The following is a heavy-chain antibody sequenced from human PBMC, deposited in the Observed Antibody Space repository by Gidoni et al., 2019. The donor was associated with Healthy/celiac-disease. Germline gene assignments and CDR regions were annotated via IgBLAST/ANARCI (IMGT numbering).Heavy chain of an antibody. Sequence: QVQLQQWGAGLLKPSETLSLTCAVYGGSFSGYYWSWIRQPPGKGLEWIGEINHSGSTNYNPSLKSRVTISVDTSKNQFSLKLSSVTAADTAVYYCARGLGGYSYGFSHYYYYYGMDVWGQGTTVTVSS. CDR3: ARGLGGYSYGFSHYYYYYGMDV. D-gene: IGHD5-18*01. CDR1: GGSFSGYY. CDR2: INHSGST. V-gene: IGHV4-34*01. J-gene: IGHJ6*02.